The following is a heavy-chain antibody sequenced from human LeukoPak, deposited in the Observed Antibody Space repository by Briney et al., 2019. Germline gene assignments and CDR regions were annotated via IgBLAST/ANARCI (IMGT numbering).Heavy chain of an antibody. CDR3: ATLHTLDFDY. V-gene: IGHV3-21*01. CDR2: ISSRSSYI. Sequence: PGGSLRLSCAASGFTFSSYSMNWVRQAPGKGLEWVSSISSRSSYIYYADSVKGRFTISRDNAKNSLYLQMNSLRAKDTAVYYCATLHTLDFDYWGQGTLVTVSS. CDR1: GFTFSSYS. J-gene: IGHJ4*02. D-gene: IGHD5-18*01.